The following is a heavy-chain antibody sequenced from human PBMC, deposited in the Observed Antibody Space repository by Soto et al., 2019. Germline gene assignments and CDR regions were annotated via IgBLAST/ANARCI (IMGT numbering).Heavy chain of an antibody. CDR2: IIPVFGTA. CDR3: ARVLGGAGSYYDGQNYNYYKGMDV. J-gene: IGHJ6*02. Sequence: QAQLVQSGAEVKKPGSSVKVSCKASGGPYNSFAISWVRQAPGQGLEWIGGIIPVFGTATYAQKFKGRVTITEEVSTSTAYMELSSLTSEDTAVYYCARVLGGAGSYYDGQNYNYYKGMDVWGQGTTVTVSS. V-gene: IGHV1-69*01. CDR1: GGPYNSFA. D-gene: IGHD3-10*01.